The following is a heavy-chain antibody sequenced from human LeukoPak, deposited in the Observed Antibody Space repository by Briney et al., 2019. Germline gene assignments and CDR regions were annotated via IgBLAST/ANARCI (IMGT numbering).Heavy chain of an antibody. J-gene: IGHJ4*02. CDR2: IYYSGST. V-gene: IGHV4-59*08. CDR3: ARYFDWSPFDY. CDR1: GGSISPYY. D-gene: IGHD3-9*01. Sequence: TSSETLSLTCTVSGGSISPYYWSWIRQPPGKGLEWIGYIYYSGSTNYSPSLKSRVTISLDTSKNQFSLKLSSVTAADTAVYYCARYFDWSPFDYWGQGTLVTVSS.